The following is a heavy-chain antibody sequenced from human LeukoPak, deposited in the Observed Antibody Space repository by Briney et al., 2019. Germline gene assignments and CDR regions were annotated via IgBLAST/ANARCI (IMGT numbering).Heavy chain of an antibody. Sequence: SQTLSLNCTVSGGSISSGGYYWTWIRQLPGKGLEWIGEINHSGSTNYNPSLKSRVTISVDTSKNQFSLKLSSVTAADTAVYYCARGLITMVRGVKRYYFDYWGQGTLVTVSS. V-gene: IGHV4-31*03. CDR2: INHSGST. CDR3: ARGLITMVRGVKRYYFDY. J-gene: IGHJ4*02. D-gene: IGHD3-10*01. CDR1: GGSISSGGYY.